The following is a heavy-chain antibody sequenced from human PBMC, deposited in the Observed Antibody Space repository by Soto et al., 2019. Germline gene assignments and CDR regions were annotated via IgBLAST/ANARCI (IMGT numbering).Heavy chain of an antibody. V-gene: IGHV1-3*01. CDR3: ARDRDASYYGSGSYILDY. CDR1: GYTFTSYA. Sequence: QVQLVQSGAEVKKPGASVKVSCKASGYTFTSYAMHWVRQAPGQRLEWMGWINAGNGNTKYSQKFQGRVTITRDTSASTAYMELSSLRSEDTAVYYCARDRDASYYGSGSYILDYWGQGTLVTVSS. J-gene: IGHJ4*02. CDR2: INAGNGNT. D-gene: IGHD3-10*01.